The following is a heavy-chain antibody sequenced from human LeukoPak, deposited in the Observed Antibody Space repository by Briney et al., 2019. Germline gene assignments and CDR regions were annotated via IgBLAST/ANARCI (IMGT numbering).Heavy chain of an antibody. V-gene: IGHV3-30-3*01. CDR1: GXTFSTYA. Sequence: GGSLRLSWAASGXTFSTYAMHWVRQAPGKGLEWVTVISYDGTNKYYADSVKGRFTISRDNSKNALYLQMNSLRAEDTAVYYCARDWGSSWYYFDYWGQGNLVTVSS. CDR2: ISYDGTNK. J-gene: IGHJ4*02. CDR3: ARDWGSSWYYFDY. D-gene: IGHD6-13*01.